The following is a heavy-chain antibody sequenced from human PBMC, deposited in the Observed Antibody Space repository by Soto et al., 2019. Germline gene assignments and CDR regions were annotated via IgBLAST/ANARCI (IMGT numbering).Heavy chain of an antibody. CDR3: ARYIVVVTATYAFDI. Sequence: TWVSPRLSCAAFGLTFSSYAMHCVRQAPGKGLEWVAVISYDGSNKYYADSVKGRFTISRDNSKNTLYLQMNSLRAEDTAVYYCARYIVVVTATYAFDIWGQGTMVTVSS. CDR2: ISYDGSNK. V-gene: IGHV3-30-3*01. D-gene: IGHD2-21*02. J-gene: IGHJ3*02. CDR1: GLTFSSYA.